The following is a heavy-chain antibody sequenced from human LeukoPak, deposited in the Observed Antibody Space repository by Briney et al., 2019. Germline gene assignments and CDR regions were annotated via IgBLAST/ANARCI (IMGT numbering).Heavy chain of an antibody. CDR3: ARVDYDRSGEDANAEYFQH. CDR1: GFTFSDSY. Sequence: GGSLRLSCAASGFTFSDSYMTWIRQAPGKGLEWVSYISSTAYTIFYADSVKGRFTISRDNAKNSLYLQMNSLRAEDTAIYYCARVDYDRSGEDANAEYFQHWGQGTLVTVSS. J-gene: IGHJ1*01. V-gene: IGHV3-11*04. CDR2: ISSTAYTI. D-gene: IGHD3-22*01.